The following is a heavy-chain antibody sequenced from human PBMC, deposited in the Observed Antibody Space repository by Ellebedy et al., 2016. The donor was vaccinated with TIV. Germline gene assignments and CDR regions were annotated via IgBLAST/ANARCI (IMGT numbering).Heavy chain of an antibody. V-gene: IGHV3-30*03. CDR1: GFTFSNYG. Sequence: GESLKISCAASGFTFSNYGMHWVRRAPGKGLEWMAVVSYEGSVQYYRDSVKGRFTISRDDAKNSLFLQMNSLRAEDTAVYYCARSGEHDTWGQGTLVTVSS. CDR3: ARSGEHDT. J-gene: IGHJ5*02. CDR2: VSYEGSVQ. D-gene: IGHD1-26*01.